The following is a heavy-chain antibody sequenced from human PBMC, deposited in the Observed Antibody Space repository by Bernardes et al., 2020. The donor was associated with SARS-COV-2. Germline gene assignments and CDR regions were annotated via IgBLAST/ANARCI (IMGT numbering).Heavy chain of an antibody. CDR2: MNPNSGNT. CDR3: ARTRTTISTTCIPVDY. Sequence: ATVEVSCKASGYTFTSYDINWVRQATGQGLEWMGWMNPNSGNTGYAQKFQGRVTMTRNTSITTAYMELSWLGSDDTAMYYCARTRTTISTTCIPVDYWGQGTLVTVAS. D-gene: IGHD1-1*01. CDR1: GYTFTSYD. J-gene: IGHJ4*02. V-gene: IGHV1-8*01.